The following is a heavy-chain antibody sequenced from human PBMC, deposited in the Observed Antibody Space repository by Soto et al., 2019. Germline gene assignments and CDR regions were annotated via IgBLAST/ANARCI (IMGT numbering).Heavy chain of an antibody. J-gene: IGHJ4*02. Sequence: PGGSLRLSCEASGFTFNDYSMDWVRQAPEKGLEWVSSISGSGGSTYYADSVKGRFTISRDNSKNTLYVQMNSLRAEDTAIYYCARGLRVYSSNFDYWGQGTLVTVSS. CDR2: ISGSGGST. CDR3: ARGLRVYSSNFDY. D-gene: IGHD5-18*01. CDR1: GFTFNDYS. V-gene: IGHV3-23*01.